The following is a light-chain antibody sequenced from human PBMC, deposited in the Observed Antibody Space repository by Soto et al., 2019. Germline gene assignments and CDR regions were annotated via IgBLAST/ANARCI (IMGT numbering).Light chain of an antibody. J-gene: IGKJ2*01. CDR1: QGINSY. Sequence: DIQLTQSPSFLSASVGDRVTITCRASQGINSYLAWYQQKPGKAPKLLISVASTLQSGVPSRFSGSGSGTEFTLTTSSLQPEDCATYYCQQLYSFPYTFGQGTRLEIK. CDR2: VAS. V-gene: IGKV1-9*01. CDR3: QQLYSFPYT.